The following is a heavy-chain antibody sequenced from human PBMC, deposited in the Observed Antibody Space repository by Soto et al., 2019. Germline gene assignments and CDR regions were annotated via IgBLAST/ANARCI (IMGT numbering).Heavy chain of an antibody. CDR2: INYSGRT. J-gene: IGHJ6*02. CDR3: ARHPGMDV. CDR1: GGSISSSSTYY. Sequence: PSETLSLTCTVSGGSISSSSTYYWGWIRQPPGKGLEWIGSINYSGRTFQKPSLKSRVTISVDTSNKQFFLKLSSVTAADTAMYYCARHPGMDVWGQGTTVTVSS. V-gene: IGHV4-39*01.